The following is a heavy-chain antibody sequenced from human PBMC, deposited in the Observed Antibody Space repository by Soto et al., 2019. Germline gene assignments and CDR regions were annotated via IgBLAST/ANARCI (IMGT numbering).Heavy chain of an antibody. CDR1: GYTFTSYG. CDR2: ISAYNGNT. D-gene: IGHD2-15*01. V-gene: IGHV1-18*01. Sequence: ASAKVSCKASGYTFTSYGISSVRQAPGQGLEWMGWISAYNGNTNYAQKLQGRVTMTTDTSTSTAYMELRSPRSDDTAVYYCARDVLIYCSGGSCKAFDIWGQGTMVTVSS. CDR3: ARDVLIYCSGGSCKAFDI. J-gene: IGHJ3*02.